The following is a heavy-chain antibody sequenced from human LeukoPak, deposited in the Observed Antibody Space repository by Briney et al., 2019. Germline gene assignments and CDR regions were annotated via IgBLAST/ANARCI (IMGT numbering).Heavy chain of an antibody. J-gene: IGHJ4*02. V-gene: IGHV3-30*02. CDR1: GFTFSSYG. CDR2: IRFDGSNK. D-gene: IGHD6-13*01. CDR3: ARQSLAASGLDY. Sequence: GGSLRLSCAASGFTFSSYGMHWVRQAPGKGLEWVAFIRFDGSNKYYADSVKGRFTISRDNFKNTVVLQMNSLSVDDTAIYYCARQSLAASGLDYWGQGMLVTVSS.